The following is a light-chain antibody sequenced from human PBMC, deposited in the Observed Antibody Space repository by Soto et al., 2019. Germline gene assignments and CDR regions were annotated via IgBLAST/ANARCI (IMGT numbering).Light chain of an antibody. CDR1: QTVSSNY. CDR3: QQYGSSPFT. J-gene: IGKJ3*01. V-gene: IGKV3-20*01. CDR2: GAS. Sequence: EIVLTQSPGTLSLSPGERATLSCRASQTVSSNYLAWYQQKPGQAPRVLIYGASSRFTGIPDRFSGSGSGTDFTLTISRLAPEDFAVYFCQQYGSSPFTFGPGTKVDIK.